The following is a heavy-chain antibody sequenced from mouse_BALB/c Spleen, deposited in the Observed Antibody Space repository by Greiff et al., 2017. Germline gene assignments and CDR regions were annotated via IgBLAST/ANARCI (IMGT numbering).Heavy chain of an antibody. J-gene: IGHJ4*01. CDR2: IYPGNVNT. Sequence: VQLQQSGPELVKPGASVRISCKASGYTFTSYYIHWVKQRPGQGLEWIGWIYPGNVNTKYNEKFKGKATLTADKSSSTAYMQLSSLTSEDSAVYFCARGLPADAMDYWGQGTSVTVSS. CDR3: ARGLPADAMDY. V-gene: IGHV1S56*01. CDR1: GYTFTSYY. D-gene: IGHD2-1*01.